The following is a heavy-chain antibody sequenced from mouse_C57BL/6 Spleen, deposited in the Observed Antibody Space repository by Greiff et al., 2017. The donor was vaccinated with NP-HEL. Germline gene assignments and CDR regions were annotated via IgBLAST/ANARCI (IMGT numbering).Heavy chain of an antibody. CDR3: ARKGGFSKSYWYCDV. D-gene: IGHD2-5*01. CDR1: GYTFTSYD. CDR2: IYPRDGST. J-gene: IGHJ1*03. V-gene: IGHV1-85*01. Sequence: VQLQQSGPELVKPGASVKLSCKASGYTFTSYDINWVKQRPGQGLEWIGWIYPRDGSTKYNEKFKGKATLTVDTSSSTAYMEFQSLTSEDSAVYFCARKGGFSKSYWYCDVWGTGTTVTVSS.